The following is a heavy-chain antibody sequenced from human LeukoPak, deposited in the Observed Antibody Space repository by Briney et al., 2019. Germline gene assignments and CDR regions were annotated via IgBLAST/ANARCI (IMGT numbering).Heavy chain of an antibody. J-gene: IGHJ5*02. Sequence: GASVKVSCKASGGTFSSYAISWVRQAPGQGLEWMGRIIPILGIANYAQKFQGRVTITADKSTSTAYMELSSLRSEDTAVYYCANAAGTIAGFDPWGQGTLVTVSS. V-gene: IGHV1-69*04. D-gene: IGHD6-13*01. CDR1: GGTFSSYA. CDR3: ANAAGTIAGFDP. CDR2: IIPILGIA.